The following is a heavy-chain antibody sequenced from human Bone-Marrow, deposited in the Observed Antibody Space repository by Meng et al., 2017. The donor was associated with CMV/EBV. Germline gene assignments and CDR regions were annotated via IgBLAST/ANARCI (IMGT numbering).Heavy chain of an antibody. CDR1: GGSISSYY. CDR3: ARGVVVVAVRN. J-gene: IGHJ4*02. CDR2: IYYSGST. Sequence: GSLRLSCTVSGGSISSYYWSWIRQPPGKGLEWIGYIYYSGSTNYNPSLKSRVTISVDTSKNQFSLKLSSVTAADTAVYYCARGVVVVAVRNWGQGTLVTVSS. D-gene: IGHD2-15*01. V-gene: IGHV4-59*12.